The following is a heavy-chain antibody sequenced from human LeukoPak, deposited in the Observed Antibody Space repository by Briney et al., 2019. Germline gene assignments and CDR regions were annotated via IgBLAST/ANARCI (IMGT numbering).Heavy chain of an antibody. CDR3: ARTHGDYGSNWFDP. D-gene: IGHD4-17*01. Sequence: GGSLRLSCAASGFTFSSYGMHWVRQAPGKVLEWVAVIWSDGSNKYYADSVKGRFTISRDNSKNTLYLQMNSLRAEDTAVYYCARTHGDYGSNWFDPWGQGTLVTVSS. J-gene: IGHJ5*02. V-gene: IGHV3-33*01. CDR2: IWSDGSNK. CDR1: GFTFSSYG.